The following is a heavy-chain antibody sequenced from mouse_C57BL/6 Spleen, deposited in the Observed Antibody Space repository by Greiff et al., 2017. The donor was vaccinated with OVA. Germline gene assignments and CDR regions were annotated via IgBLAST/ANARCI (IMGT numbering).Heavy chain of an antibody. CDR3: ALTVTDYFDY. V-gene: IGHV5-17*01. D-gene: IGHD4-1*01. CDR1: GFTFSDYG. J-gene: IGHJ2*01. CDR2: ISSGSSPI. Sequence: EVQRVESGGGLVKPGGSLNLSCAASGFTFSDYGMHWVRQAPEKGLEWVAYISSGSSPIYYADTVTGRFTISSDNAKNTLFLQMTSLRSEDTAMYYCALTVTDYFDYWGQGTTLTVSS.